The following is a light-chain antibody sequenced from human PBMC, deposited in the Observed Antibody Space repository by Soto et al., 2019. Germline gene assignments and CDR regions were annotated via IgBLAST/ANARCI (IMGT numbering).Light chain of an antibody. Sequence: EIVMTQSPATLSMSPGERDTLSCRASQSVSTNLAWHQQKPGQAPRLLIFDASARATGIPDRFSGSGSATQFTLTISSLQSEDFAVYCCQQYSQWPWTFGQGTKLEI. CDR3: QQYSQWPWT. CDR1: QSVSTN. V-gene: IGKV3-15*01. CDR2: DAS. J-gene: IGKJ1*01.